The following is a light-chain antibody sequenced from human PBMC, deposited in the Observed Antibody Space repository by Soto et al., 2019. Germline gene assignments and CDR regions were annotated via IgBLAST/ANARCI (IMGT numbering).Light chain of an antibody. Sequence: EIVMTHSPATLSVSPGERATLSCRASQSVRDNLAWYQQKPGQAPRLLIYGASTRATGIPARFSGSGSGTGFTLTINSVHSEDFALYFCQLSNTWTYTFVQGSKMEIK. V-gene: IGKV3-15*01. J-gene: IGKJ2*01. CDR3: QLSNTWTYT. CDR2: GAS. CDR1: QSVRDN.